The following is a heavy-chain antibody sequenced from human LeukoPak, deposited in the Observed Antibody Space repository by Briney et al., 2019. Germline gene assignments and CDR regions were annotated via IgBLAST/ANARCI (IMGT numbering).Heavy chain of an antibody. D-gene: IGHD7-27*01. Sequence: PGGYLRLSCAASGFTVSSNYMSWVRQAPGKGLEWVSVIYSGGSTYYADSVKGRFTISRDNSKNTLYLQMNSLRAEDTAVYYCARDRRLTGDDYWGQGTLVTVSS. CDR3: ARDRRLTGDDY. J-gene: IGHJ4*02. V-gene: IGHV3-66*02. CDR1: GFTVSSNY. CDR2: IYSGGST.